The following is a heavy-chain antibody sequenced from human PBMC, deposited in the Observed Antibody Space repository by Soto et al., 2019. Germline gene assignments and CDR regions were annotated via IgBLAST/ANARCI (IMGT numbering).Heavy chain of an antibody. V-gene: IGHV4-34*01. CDR1: GGSFIGYY. D-gene: IGHD3-9*01. Sequence: SETLSLTCAVYGGSFIGYYWSWIRQPPGKGLEWIGEINHSGSTNYNPSLKSRVTISVDTSKNQFSLKLSSVTAADTAVYYCARATYYDILTGDGMDVWGQGTTVTVSS. CDR3: ARATYYDILTGDGMDV. J-gene: IGHJ6*02. CDR2: INHSGST.